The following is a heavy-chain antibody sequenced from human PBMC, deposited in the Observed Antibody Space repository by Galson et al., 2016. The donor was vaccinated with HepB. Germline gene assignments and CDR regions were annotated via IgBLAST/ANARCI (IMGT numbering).Heavy chain of an antibody. Sequence: SETLSLTCSVSGGSINNNNYYWGWIRQPPGKGLEWIGSINYSGFTQYNPSLKSRVTISVDTPKNQFSLKVTSVTAADTAVYYCARDPENCSSIGCYYFDYWGQGTLVTVSS. CDR1: GGSINNNNYY. V-gene: IGHV4-39*07. J-gene: IGHJ4*02. CDR3: ARDPENCSSIGCYYFDY. CDR2: INYSGFT. D-gene: IGHD2-2*01.